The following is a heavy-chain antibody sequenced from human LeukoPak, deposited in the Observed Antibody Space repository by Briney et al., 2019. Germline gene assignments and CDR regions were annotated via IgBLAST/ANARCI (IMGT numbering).Heavy chain of an antibody. CDR2: IYPGDSDT. J-gene: IGHJ4*02. D-gene: IGHD1-1*01. Sequence: GESLKISCRGSGYSFTYYWIGWVRQMPGKGLEWMGIIYPGDSDTRYRPSFQGQVTISVDKSISTAYLQWSSLKASDTAMYYCARQDGNSKYYFDYWGQGTLVTVSS. CDR1: GYSFTYYW. CDR3: ARQDGNSKYYFDY. V-gene: IGHV5-51*01.